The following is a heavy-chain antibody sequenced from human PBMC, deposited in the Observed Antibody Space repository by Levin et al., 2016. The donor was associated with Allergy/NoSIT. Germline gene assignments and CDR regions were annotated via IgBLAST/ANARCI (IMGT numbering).Heavy chain of an antibody. CDR2: INPNSGGT. CDR3: ARDYSNYVRDYYYAMDV. Sequence: WVRQAPGQGLEWMGWINPNSGGTNYAQKFQGRVTMTRDTSISTAYMELSRLRSDDTAVYYCARDYSNYVRDYYYAMDVWGQGTTVTVSS. V-gene: IGHV1-2*02. J-gene: IGHJ6*02. D-gene: IGHD4-11*01.